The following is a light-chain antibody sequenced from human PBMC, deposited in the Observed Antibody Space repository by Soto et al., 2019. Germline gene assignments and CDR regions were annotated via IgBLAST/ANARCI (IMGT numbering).Light chain of an antibody. CDR2: AAS. V-gene: IGKV1-27*01. Sequence: DIQMTQSPSSLSASVGDRVTITCRASQGINSYLAWYQQKPGKVPKLLIHAASTLQSGVPSRFSGSGSGTEFTLTISSLQSEDFAVYYCQQYNNWPRTFGQGTKVDI. CDR3: QQYNNWPRT. J-gene: IGKJ1*01. CDR1: QGINSY.